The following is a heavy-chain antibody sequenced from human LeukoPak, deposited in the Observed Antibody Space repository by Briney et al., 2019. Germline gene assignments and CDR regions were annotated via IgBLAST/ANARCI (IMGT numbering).Heavy chain of an antibody. Sequence: SETLALTCTVSGYSISSGYLWGWIRQPPGRGLEWIGSAYHGGTTYSNPSLKSRVIISEDTSKNQFSLKLSSVTAADTAVYYCARGSGDWTYYFDYWGQGTLVTVSS. J-gene: IGHJ4*02. D-gene: IGHD2-21*02. V-gene: IGHV4-38-2*02. CDR2: AYHGGTT. CDR1: GYSISSGYL. CDR3: ARGSGDWTYYFDY.